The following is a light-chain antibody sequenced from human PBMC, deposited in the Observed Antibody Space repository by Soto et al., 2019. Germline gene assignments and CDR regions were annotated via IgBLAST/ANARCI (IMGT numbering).Light chain of an antibody. Sequence: QSVLTQPPSVSGTPGQRITFSCSGGSSNIGAHSVHWYQRLPGAAPKVLISDNDQRPSGVPDRFSGSKSGSSASLAISGLQSEDEADYFCAAWDDTLNGWMFGGGTKLTVL. J-gene: IGLJ3*02. CDR2: DND. V-gene: IGLV1-44*01. CDR3: AAWDDTLNGWM. CDR1: SSNIGAHS.